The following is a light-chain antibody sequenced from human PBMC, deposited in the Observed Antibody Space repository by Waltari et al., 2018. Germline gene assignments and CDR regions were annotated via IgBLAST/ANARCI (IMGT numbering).Light chain of an antibody. CDR2: DVS. Sequence: QSALTQPRSVSGSPGQSVPISCTGTSSDGGGYDYVSWYQQHPGEAPKLIIYDVSKWPSGVPDRFSGSKSGNTASLTISGLQAEDEADYYCCSYAGSYTFVFGSATQVSVL. CDR1: SSDGGGYDY. CDR3: CSYAGSYTFV. J-gene: IGLJ1*01. V-gene: IGLV2-11*01.